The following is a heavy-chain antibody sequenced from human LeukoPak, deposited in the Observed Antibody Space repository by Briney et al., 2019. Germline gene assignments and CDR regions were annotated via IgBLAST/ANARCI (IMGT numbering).Heavy chain of an antibody. CDR2: IKPNSGGT. J-gene: IGHJ6*02. CDR3: AREQGLDYYYYGMDV. Sequence: GASVKVSCKASGYTFTGYYMHWVRQAPGQGLEWMGWIKPNSGGTNYAQKLQGWVTMTRDTSISTAYMELSRLRSDDTAVYYCAREQGLDYYYYGMDVWGQGTTVTVSS. V-gene: IGHV1-2*04. CDR1: GYTFTGYY.